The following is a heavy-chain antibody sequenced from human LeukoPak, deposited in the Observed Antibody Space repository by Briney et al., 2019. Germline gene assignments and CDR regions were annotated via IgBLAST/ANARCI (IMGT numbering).Heavy chain of an antibody. CDR1: GFTFSSYS. D-gene: IGHD3-22*01. J-gene: IGHJ4*02. Sequence: GGSLRLSCAASGFTFSSYSMNWVRQAPGKGLEWVSSISSSSSYIYYADSVKGRFTISRDNAKNSLYLQMNSLRAEDTAVHYCARGVLVYYYDSSGYSSWGQGTLVTVSS. CDR2: ISSSSSYI. CDR3: ARGVLVYYYDSSGYSS. V-gene: IGHV3-21*01.